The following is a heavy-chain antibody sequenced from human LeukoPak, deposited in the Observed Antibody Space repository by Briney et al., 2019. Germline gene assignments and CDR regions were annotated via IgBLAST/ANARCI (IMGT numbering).Heavy chain of an antibody. J-gene: IGHJ6*02. Sequence: GGSLRLSCVASGFTFTTYSLNWVRQAPGKGLEWVSSISSTSSYIYYADSVKGRFTLSRDNAKNSIYLQMDSLRAEDTAVYYCTSRGDFWSGYWAMNVWGQGTTVIVSS. CDR2: ISSTSSYI. CDR1: GFTFTTYS. D-gene: IGHD3-3*01. CDR3: TSRGDFWSGYWAMNV. V-gene: IGHV3-21*01.